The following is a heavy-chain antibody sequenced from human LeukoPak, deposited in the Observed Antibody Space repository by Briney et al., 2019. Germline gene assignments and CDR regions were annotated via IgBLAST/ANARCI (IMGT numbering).Heavy chain of an antibody. D-gene: IGHD5-18*01. Sequence: ASVKVSCKASGYTFTSYYMHWVRQAPGQGLEWMGIINSSGGSTSYAQKFQGRVTMTRDTSTSTVYMELSSLRSEDTAVYYCARVTRRGYSYGPSFDYWGQGTLVTVSS. J-gene: IGHJ4*02. V-gene: IGHV1-46*01. CDR1: GYTFTSYY. CDR3: ARVTRRGYSYGPSFDY. CDR2: INSSGGST.